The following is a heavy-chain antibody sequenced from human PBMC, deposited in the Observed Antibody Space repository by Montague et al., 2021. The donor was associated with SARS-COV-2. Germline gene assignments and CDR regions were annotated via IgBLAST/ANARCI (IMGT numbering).Heavy chain of an antibody. J-gene: IGHJ4*02. CDR2: ISSSGSTI. CDR1: GFTFSSYE. Sequence: SLSLSCAASGFTFSSYEMTWVRQAPGKGLEWVSYISSSGSTIYXXXSXXGRFTISRDNAKNSLYLQMNSLRAEDTAVYYCAIYSSGWYGWGFDYWGQGTLVTVSS. V-gene: IGHV3-48*03. CDR3: AIYSSGWYGWGFDY. D-gene: IGHD6-19*01.